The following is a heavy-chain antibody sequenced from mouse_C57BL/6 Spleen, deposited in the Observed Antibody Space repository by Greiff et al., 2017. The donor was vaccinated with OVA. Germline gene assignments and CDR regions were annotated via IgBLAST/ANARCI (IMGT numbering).Heavy chain of an antibody. Sequence: VQLKQSGPVLVKPGASVKMSCKASGYTFTDYYMNWVKQSHGKSLEWIGVINPYNGGTSYNQKFKGKATLTVDKSSSTAYMELNSLTSEDSAVYYCARSDGNWYFDVWGTGTTVTVSS. CDR3: ARSDGNWYFDV. CDR1: GYTFTDYY. V-gene: IGHV1-19*01. CDR2: INPYNGGT. J-gene: IGHJ1*03. D-gene: IGHD2-1*01.